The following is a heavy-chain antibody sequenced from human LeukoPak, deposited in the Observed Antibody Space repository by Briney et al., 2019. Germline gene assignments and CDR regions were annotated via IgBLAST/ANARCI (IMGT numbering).Heavy chain of an antibody. D-gene: IGHD5-18*01. CDR2: VYQSGTT. Sequence: PSETLSLTCTVSGGSISSSSYYWGWVRQPPGAGLEGFVSVYQSGTTYYNPSLKSRITTSVDMSNNQFSLRLRPVPAADTAVYYCARIFVRNGYSSYFDCWGQGTLVTISS. CDR3: ARIFVRNGYSSYFDC. V-gene: IGHV4-39*07. CDR1: GGSISSSSYY. J-gene: IGHJ4*02.